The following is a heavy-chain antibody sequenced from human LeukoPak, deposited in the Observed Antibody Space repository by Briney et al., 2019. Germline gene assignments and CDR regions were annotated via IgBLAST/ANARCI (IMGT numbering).Heavy chain of an antibody. CDR1: GYSISSGYY. CDR3: ARMLKYSSGEDY. D-gene: IGHD3-22*01. V-gene: IGHV4-38-2*01. CDR2: THHSGSS. Sequence: SETLSVTCGVSGYSISSGYYWGWIRQPPGKGLEWIGSTHHSGSSYHNPSLKSRVTMSIDTSKNQFSLKLSSVTAADTAVYFCARMLKYSSGEDYWGQGNLVTVSS. J-gene: IGHJ4*02.